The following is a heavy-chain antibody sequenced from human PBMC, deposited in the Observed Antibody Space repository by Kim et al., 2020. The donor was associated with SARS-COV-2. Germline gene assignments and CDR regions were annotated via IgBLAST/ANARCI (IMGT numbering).Heavy chain of an antibody. CDR1: GYTFTSYG. Sequence: ASVKVSCKASGYTFTSYGISWVRQAPGQGLEWMGWISAYNGNTNYAQKLQGRVTMTTDTSTSTAYMELRSLRSDDTAVYYCARATLWWGAEGDDYWGQGTLVTVSS. V-gene: IGHV1-18*01. D-gene: IGHD2-8*02. CDR2: ISAYNGNT. CDR3: ARATLWWGAEGDDY. J-gene: IGHJ4*02.